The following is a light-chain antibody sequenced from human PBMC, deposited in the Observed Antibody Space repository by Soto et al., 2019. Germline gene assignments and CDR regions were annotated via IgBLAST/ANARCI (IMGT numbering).Light chain of an antibody. CDR1: QSVSSSY. J-gene: IGKJ2*01. Sequence: EIVLTQSPGTLSLSPGERATLSCRASQSVSSSYLAWYQQKPGQAPRLLSYGASSRATGIPDRFSGSGSGTDFTLTISRLEPEDFAVYYCQQYGSSPVTFGQGTKLEIK. CDR3: QQYGSSPVT. CDR2: GAS. V-gene: IGKV3-20*01.